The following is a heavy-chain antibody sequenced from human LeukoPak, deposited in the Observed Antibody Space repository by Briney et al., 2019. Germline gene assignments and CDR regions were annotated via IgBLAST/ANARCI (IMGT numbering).Heavy chain of an antibody. CDR2: IKHDGSEK. Sequence: GGSLRLSCAASGFAFSTYWMNWIRQAPGKGLEWVANIKHDGSEKYYLDSAKGRFTISRDNAKNSLYLQMSSLRAEDTAVYYCAKPITITGATDGFDIWGQGAKVTVSS. CDR1: GFAFSTYW. D-gene: IGHD5-12*01. CDR3: AKPITITGATDGFDI. V-gene: IGHV3-7*01. J-gene: IGHJ3*02.